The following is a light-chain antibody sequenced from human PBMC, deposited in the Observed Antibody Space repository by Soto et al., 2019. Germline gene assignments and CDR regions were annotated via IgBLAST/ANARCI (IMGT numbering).Light chain of an antibody. J-gene: IGKJ1*01. CDR2: DAS. CDR3: QQYDSLPRT. CDR1: HDISIY. Sequence: DIQMTQSPSSLSASVGDRVTISCQASHDISIYLNWYQQKPGKAPKVLISDASNLETGVPSRFSGSGSGTDFTFTISSLQPEDIATYFCQQYDSLPRTFGQGTKVGIK. V-gene: IGKV1-33*01.